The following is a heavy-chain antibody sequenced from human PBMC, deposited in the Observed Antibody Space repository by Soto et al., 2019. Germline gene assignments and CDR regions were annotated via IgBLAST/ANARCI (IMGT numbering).Heavy chain of an antibody. Sequence: SETLSLTCNVSGGSIRSYYWTWIRQPPGKTLEWIGDVYYSGSANYNPSLKSRVTISVDMSRNQFTLKLNSVTAADTAVYYCARGSMVRGPTPFDYWGQGTLFTVSS. CDR2: VYYSGSA. J-gene: IGHJ4*02. V-gene: IGHV4-59*01. CDR1: GGSIRSYY. D-gene: IGHD3-10*01. CDR3: ARGSMVRGPTPFDY.